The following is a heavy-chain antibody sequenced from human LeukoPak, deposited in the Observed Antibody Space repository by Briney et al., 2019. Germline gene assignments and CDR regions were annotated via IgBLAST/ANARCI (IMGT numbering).Heavy chain of an antibody. CDR2: INPHNGGT. V-gene: IGHV1-2*02. CDR1: GYNFIGYY. CDR3: ARDLDLCSGYTFLNCYYYYYMDL. J-gene: IGHJ6*03. D-gene: IGHD3-22*01. Sequence: ASVKVSCKASGYNFIGYYMHWVRQAPGQGLEWMGWINPHNGGTNYAQKFQGRVTMTRDTSTNTAYMELSRLRSDDTAVYYCARDLDLCSGYTFLNCYYYYYMDLWGKGTTVSVSS.